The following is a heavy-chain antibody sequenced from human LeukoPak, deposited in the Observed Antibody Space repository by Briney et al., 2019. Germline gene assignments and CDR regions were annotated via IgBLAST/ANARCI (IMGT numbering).Heavy chain of an antibody. J-gene: IGHJ4*02. D-gene: IGHD3-10*01. Sequence: PSETLSLTCAVSGGSISRGGYSWSWIRQPAGRGLEWIGRIYSSGNTNYNPSLKSRVTISVDTSKNQFSLKLTSVTAADTAVYYCARASLDSENYGRYFDYWGQGTLVTVSS. CDR3: ARASLDSENYGRYFDY. CDR2: IYSSGNT. V-gene: IGHV4-61*02. CDR1: GGSISRGGYS.